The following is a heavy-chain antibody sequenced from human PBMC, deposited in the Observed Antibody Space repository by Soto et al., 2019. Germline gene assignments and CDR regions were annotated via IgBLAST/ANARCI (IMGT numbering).Heavy chain of an antibody. CDR1: GFTFSSYA. J-gene: IGHJ3*02. CDR3: AKRGMSSYVFDI. V-gene: IGHV3-23*01. Sequence: GGSLRLSCAASGFTFSSYAMSWVRQAPGKGLEWVSGISGSGGRTYYPDSVKGRFTISRDNSKNTLYLQMNSLRAEDTAVYYCAKRGMSSYVFDIWGQGTMVTVSS. D-gene: IGHD6-6*01. CDR2: ISGSGGRT.